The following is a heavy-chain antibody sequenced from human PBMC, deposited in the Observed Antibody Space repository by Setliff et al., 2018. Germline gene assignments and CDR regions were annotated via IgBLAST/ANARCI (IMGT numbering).Heavy chain of an antibody. V-gene: IGHV4-61*09. CDR2: FYTSGNT. J-gene: IGHJ5*02. CDR1: GDSISSGYYY. CDR3: ARGGPTLTISRVLVVSSFDP. Sequence: SETLSLTCTVSGDSISSGYYYWTWIRQSAGKGLEWIGHFYTSGNTNYNPSLKSRVTISVDTSKNQFPLKLSSVTAADTATYYCARGGPTLTISRVLVVSSFDPWGQGSRVTVSS. D-gene: IGHD3-3*01.